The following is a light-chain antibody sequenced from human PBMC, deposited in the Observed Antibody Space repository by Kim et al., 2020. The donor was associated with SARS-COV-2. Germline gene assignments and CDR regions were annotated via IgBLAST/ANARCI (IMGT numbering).Light chain of an antibody. Sequence: DNVLTQSPGTLSLSVGERATISCRASQSISGSFLAWYQQKPGQAPRLLIYGASSRATGIPDRFSGSGSGTDFTLAISRLEPEDFAVYYCQQYGSSPETFGQGTKVDIK. CDR1: QSISGSF. J-gene: IGKJ1*01. V-gene: IGKV3-20*01. CDR3: QQYGSSPET. CDR2: GAS.